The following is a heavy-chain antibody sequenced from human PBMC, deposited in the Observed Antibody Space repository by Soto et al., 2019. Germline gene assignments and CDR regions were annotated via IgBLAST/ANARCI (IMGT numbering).Heavy chain of an antibody. CDR1: GFIFSHAW. Sequence: EVQLVESGGGLVKPGGSLRLSCAASGFIFSHAWMNWVRQAPGKGLEWVGRIKSKSDGERTDYAAPVKGRFTISRHDSKNTLYLLMNSLKTEDTAVYYCTTDYNVWGTLRSRNHNGMDVWGQGTTVTVSS. CDR3: TTDYNVWGTLRSRNHNGMDV. CDR2: IKSKSDGERT. J-gene: IGHJ6*02. D-gene: IGHD3-16*01. V-gene: IGHV3-15*07.